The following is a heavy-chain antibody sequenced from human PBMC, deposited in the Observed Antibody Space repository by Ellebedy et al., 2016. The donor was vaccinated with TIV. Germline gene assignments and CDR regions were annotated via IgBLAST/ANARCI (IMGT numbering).Heavy chain of an antibody. CDR3: ATLYSNYRMYYFDY. J-gene: IGHJ4*02. Sequence: GGSLRLXXAASGFTFSSYSMNWVRQAPGKGLEWVSYISSSSSTIYYADSVKGRFTISRDNAKNSLYLQMNSLRAEDTAVYYCATLYSNYRMYYFDYWGQGTLVTVSS. V-gene: IGHV3-48*01. D-gene: IGHD4-11*01. CDR2: ISSSSSTI. CDR1: GFTFSSYS.